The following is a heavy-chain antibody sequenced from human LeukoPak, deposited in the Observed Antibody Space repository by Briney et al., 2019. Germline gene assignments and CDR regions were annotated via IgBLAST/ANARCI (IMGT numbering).Heavy chain of an antibody. CDR3: TRDKGTVATYYYYYMDV. V-gene: IGHV1-18*01. CDR2: ISAHNGNT. Sequence: ASVKVSCKASGYTFTSYGISWVRQAPGQGLEWMGWISAHNGNTNYEEKVQGRVTMTTDTSTGTAYMELRSLRSDDTAVYYCTRDKGTVATYYYYYMDVWGKGTTVTVSS. D-gene: IGHD6-19*01. CDR1: GYTFTSYG. J-gene: IGHJ6*03.